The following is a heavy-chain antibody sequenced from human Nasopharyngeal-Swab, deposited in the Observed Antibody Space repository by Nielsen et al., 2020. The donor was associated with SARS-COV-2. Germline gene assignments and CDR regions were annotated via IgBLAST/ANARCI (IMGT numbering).Heavy chain of an antibody. CDR2: ISGSGGST. CDR3: ARLDIGIFGEYYYGMDV. CDR1: GFTFSSYA. Sequence: GESLKISCAASGFTFSSYAMSWVRQAPGKGLEWVSAISGSGGSTYYADSVKGRFTISRDNAKNSLYLQMNSLRAEDTAVYYCARLDIGIFGEYYYGMDVWGQGTTVTVSS. V-gene: IGHV3-23*01. J-gene: IGHJ6*02. D-gene: IGHD3-3*01.